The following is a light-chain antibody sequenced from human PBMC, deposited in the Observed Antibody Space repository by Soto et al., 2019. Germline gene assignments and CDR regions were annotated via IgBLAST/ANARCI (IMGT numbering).Light chain of an antibody. CDR2: RAS. V-gene: IGKV3-20*01. Sequence: EIVLTQSPDTLSLSPGERATLSCRASQSVSNNYLAWYQQQPVQAPRLLIFRASSRATGIPDRISGSGSGTDFTLTINRLEPEDFAVYYCQQYGSLPWTFGPGTKV. J-gene: IGKJ1*01. CDR3: QQYGSLPWT. CDR1: QSVSNNY.